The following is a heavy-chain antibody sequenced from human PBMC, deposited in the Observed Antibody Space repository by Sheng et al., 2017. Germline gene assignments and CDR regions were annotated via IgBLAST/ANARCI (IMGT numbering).Heavy chain of an antibody. Sequence: QVQLQQWGAGLLKPSETLSLTCAVYGGSFSGYYWSWIRQPPGRGWSGLGKVNHSGSTNYNPSLKSRVTISVDTSKNQFSLKLSSVTAADTAVYYCARGLRWFDPWGQGTLVTVSS. CDR3: ARGLRWFDP. V-gene: IGHV4-34*01. CDR2: VNHSGST. CDR1: GGSFSGYY. J-gene: IGHJ5*02.